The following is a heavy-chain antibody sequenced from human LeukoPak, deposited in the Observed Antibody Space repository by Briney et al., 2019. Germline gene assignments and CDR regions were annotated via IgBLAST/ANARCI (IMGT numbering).Heavy chain of an antibody. CDR2: IKEDGSEK. CDR3: ARGGFTSSWYISRDY. CDR1: AFTFSRYW. J-gene: IGHJ4*02. D-gene: IGHD6-13*01. V-gene: IGHV3-7*01. Sequence: GGSLRLSCVASAFTFSRYWVTWVRQAPGKGLEWVANIKEDGSEKYYVDSVKGRFTISRDNAKNSLYLQMSSLRPEDTAVYYCARGGFTSSWYISRDYWGQGTLVTVSS.